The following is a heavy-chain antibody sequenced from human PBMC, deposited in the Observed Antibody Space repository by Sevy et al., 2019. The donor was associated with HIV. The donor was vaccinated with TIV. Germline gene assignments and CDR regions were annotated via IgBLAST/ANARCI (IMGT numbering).Heavy chain of an antibody. CDR1: GGSVSSGSYY. CDR2: IYYSGST. V-gene: IGHV4-61*01. Sequence: SETLSLTCTVSGGSVSSGSYYWSWIRQPPGKGLEWVGYIYYSGSTNYNPSLKSRVTISVDTSKNQFSLKLRSVTAADTAVYYCASEGVIAAAALDYWGQGTLVTVSS. J-gene: IGHJ4*02. CDR3: ASEGVIAAAALDY. D-gene: IGHD6-13*01.